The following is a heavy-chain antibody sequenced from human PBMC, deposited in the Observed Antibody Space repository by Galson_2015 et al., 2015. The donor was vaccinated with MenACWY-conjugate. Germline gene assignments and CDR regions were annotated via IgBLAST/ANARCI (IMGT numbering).Heavy chain of an antibody. CDR3: AREESGSYSFAY. Sequence: CAISGDSVSSNTAAWNWIRQSPSRGLEWLGRTYYRSQWNNDYTISVRSRITINPDTSKNQVSLHLNSGTPEDTAVYYCAREESGSYSFAYWGQGTLVTVSS. CDR2: TYYRSQWNN. V-gene: IGHV6-1*01. J-gene: IGHJ4*02. CDR1: GDSVSSNTAA. D-gene: IGHD1-26*01.